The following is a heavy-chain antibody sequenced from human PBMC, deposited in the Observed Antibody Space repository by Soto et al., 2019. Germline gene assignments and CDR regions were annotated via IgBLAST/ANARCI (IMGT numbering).Heavy chain of an antibody. V-gene: IGHV4-59*08. CDR1: GGPISGYY. D-gene: IGHD6-19*01. J-gene: IGHJ4*02. CDR2: IHYSGST. Sequence: SETLSLTCTVSGGPISGYYWSWIRQPPGEGLEWIGYIHYSGSTNYNPSLKSRVTISVDTSKNQFSLKLGSVTAADTAVYYCARHGEYSSGQIPLDYWGQGTLVTVSS. CDR3: ARHGEYSSGQIPLDY.